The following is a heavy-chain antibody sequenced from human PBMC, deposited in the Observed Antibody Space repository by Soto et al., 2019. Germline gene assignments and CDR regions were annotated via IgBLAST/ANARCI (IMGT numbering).Heavy chain of an antibody. CDR2: IYWDDDK. CDR1: GFSLSTGGVG. D-gene: IGHD6-19*01. Sequence: QITLKESGPTLVKPTQTLTLTCTFSGFSLSTGGVGVGWIRQPPGKALEWLALIYWDDDKRYSPSLKSRLTITKDXXKXQXDLTMTNMDPVDTATYYCAHRLYSSAWPWDSGVFDYWGQGTLVTVSS. CDR3: AHRLYSSAWPWDSGVFDY. J-gene: IGHJ4*02. V-gene: IGHV2-5*02.